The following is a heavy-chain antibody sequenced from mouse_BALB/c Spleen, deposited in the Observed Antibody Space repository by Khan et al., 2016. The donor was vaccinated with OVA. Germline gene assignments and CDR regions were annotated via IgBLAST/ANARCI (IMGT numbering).Heavy chain of an antibody. V-gene: IGHV3-1*02. Sequence: EVQLVESGPGLVKPSQSLSLTCTVTGYSITSGYGWYWIRQFPGNKLEWMGYISYSGSTNYNPSLKSRISITRDTSKNQFFLQLNSVTTEDTATTSCAEKAGIKYWGQGTTLTVSS. D-gene: IGHD4-1*01. CDR1: GYSITSGYG. J-gene: IGHJ2*01. CDR2: ISYSGST. CDR3: AEKAGIKY.